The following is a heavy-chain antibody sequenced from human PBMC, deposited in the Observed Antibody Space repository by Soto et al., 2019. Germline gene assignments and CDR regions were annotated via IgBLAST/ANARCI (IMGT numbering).Heavy chain of an antibody. CDR1: GDTFKNCV. Sequence: QVQVVQSGVEVRRPGSSVKVSCKASGDTFKNCVISWVRQAPGQGLEWMGGIIPLFGTTDFAQRFQGSLTITTDESTTTAYMELSRLRSEETATYYCAAELGFGKLSVGWGQGTTVIVSS. CDR3: AAELGFGKLSVG. J-gene: IGHJ6*02. D-gene: IGHD3-10*01. CDR2: IIPLFGTT. V-gene: IGHV1-69*01.